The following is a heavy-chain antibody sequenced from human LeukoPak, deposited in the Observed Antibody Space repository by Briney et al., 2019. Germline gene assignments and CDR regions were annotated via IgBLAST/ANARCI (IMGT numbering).Heavy chain of an antibody. CDR2: IQNDGSNK. D-gene: IGHD6-19*01. V-gene: IGHV3-30*02. CDR3: AKWSGRGRYDWFDP. J-gene: IGHJ5*02. Sequence: PAGTLCLSCAASGFTFNDYGMHWVRQAPGKGLEWVAFIQNDGSNKNYADSVKGRFIISRDNTKNTLYMQMNRMRGEDTAVYYCAKWSGRGRYDWFDPWGQGTLVTVSS. CDR1: GFTFNDYG.